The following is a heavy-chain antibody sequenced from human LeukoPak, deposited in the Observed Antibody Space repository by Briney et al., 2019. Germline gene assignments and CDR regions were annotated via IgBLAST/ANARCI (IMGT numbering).Heavy chain of an antibody. D-gene: IGHD1-26*01. J-gene: IGHJ4*02. CDR2: ISWNSGSI. CDR3: ARKRMPIVGAEYYFDY. Sequence: GGSLRLSCAASGFTFDDYAMHWVRQAPGKGLEWVSGISWNSGSIGYADSVKGRFTISRDNAKNSLYLQMNSLRAEDTALHYCARKRMPIVGAEYYFDYWGQGTLVTVSS. V-gene: IGHV3-9*01. CDR1: GFTFDDYA.